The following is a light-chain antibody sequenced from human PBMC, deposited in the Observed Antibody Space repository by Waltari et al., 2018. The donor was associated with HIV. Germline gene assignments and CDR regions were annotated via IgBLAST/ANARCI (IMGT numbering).Light chain of an antibody. CDR2: AAS. CDR1: QSISSY. V-gene: IGKV1-39*01. Sequence: IQMTQSPSSLSASVVDRVTITCRASQSISSYLNWYQQKPGKAPKLLIYAASSLQSGVPSRCSGSGSGTDFTLTISSLQPEDFATYFCQQSYSTPHTFGGGTKVEIK. J-gene: IGKJ4*01. CDR3: QQSYSTPHT.